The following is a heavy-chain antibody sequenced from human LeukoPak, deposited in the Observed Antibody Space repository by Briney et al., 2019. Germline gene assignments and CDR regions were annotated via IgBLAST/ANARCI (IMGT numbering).Heavy chain of an antibody. V-gene: IGHV3-7*01. D-gene: IGHD1-1*01. CDR3: ATYINWVAGDV. J-gene: IGHJ6*02. CDR2: IKEDGS. CDR1: GFTFSSYD. Sequence: GGSLRLSCAASGFTFSSYDLHWVRQAPGKGLEWVAAIKEDGSMDSVKGRFTISRDNAKNSLYLQMNSLRDEDTAVYHCATYINWVAGDVWGQGTAVSVSS.